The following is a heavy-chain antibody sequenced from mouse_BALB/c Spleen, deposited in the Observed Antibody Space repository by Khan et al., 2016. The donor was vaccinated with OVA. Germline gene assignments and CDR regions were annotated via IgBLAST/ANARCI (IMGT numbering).Heavy chain of an antibody. D-gene: IGHD1-1*02. J-gene: IGHJ1*01. CDR1: GYTFSGYW. V-gene: IGHV1-9*01. CDR2: ILPGSGST. CDR3: ARDGSHCYFDV. Sequence: QVRLQQSGAELMKPGASVKISCKATGYTFSGYWIEWVKQRPGHGLEWIGVILPGSGSTNYYEKFKGKAILTADTSSRISYMQLSSLTSDDSAIYYCARDGSHCYFDVWGAGTTVTVSS.